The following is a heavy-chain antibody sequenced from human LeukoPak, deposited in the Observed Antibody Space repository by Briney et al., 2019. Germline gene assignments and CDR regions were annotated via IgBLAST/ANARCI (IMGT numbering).Heavy chain of an antibody. Sequence: PGGSLRLSCAASGFTFSSYWMSWVRQAPGKGLEWVANIKQDGSEKYYVDSVKGRFTISRDNAKNPLYLQMNSLRAEDTAVYYCAREGVNVDTAPLGYYYYYMDVWGKGTTVTVSS. J-gene: IGHJ6*03. CDR3: AREGVNVDTAPLGYYYYYMDV. CDR2: IKQDGSEK. V-gene: IGHV3-7*01. CDR1: GFTFSSYW. D-gene: IGHD5-18*01.